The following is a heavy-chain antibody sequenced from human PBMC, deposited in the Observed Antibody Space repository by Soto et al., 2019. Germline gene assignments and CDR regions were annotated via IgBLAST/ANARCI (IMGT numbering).Heavy chain of an antibody. CDR2: IIPMCGIT. CDR1: GGTFSSYT. Sequence: QVQLVQSGAEVKKPGSSVKVSCKASGGTFSSYTISWVRQAPGQGLEWMGRIIPMCGITNYAQKFQGRVTITADKSTTTAYMELSSLRSEDTAVYYCARGGISSGDYWGQGTLVTVSS. V-gene: IGHV1-69*02. D-gene: IGHD2-15*01. J-gene: IGHJ4*02. CDR3: ARGGISSGDY.